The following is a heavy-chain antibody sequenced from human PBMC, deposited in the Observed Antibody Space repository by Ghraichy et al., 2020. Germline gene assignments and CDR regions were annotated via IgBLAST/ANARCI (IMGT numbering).Heavy chain of an antibody. CDR1: GCSISSHY. Sequence: SQTLSLTCTVSGCSISSHYFSWIRQPPGKGLEWIGYVDYRGSTNYNPSLKSRVIISGDTSKNQFSLKLSSVTAADTAVYYCASHSPIFRYSMDLWGPGTTVTVSS. D-gene: IGHD2-15*01. J-gene: IGHJ6*02. CDR3: ASHSPIFRYSMDL. V-gene: IGHV4-59*11. CDR2: VDYRGST.